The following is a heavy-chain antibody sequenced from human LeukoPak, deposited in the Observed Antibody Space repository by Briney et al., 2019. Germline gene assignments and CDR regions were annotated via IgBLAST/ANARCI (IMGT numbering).Heavy chain of an antibody. CDR3: LGHGSGSSTFGY. CDR2: IYYSGCT. D-gene: IGHD1-26*01. CDR1: GGSISRYY. Sequence: PSDTLSLTCPVSGGSISRYYWSWIRQPPGKGLEGMGYIYYSGCTNHNPPLKRRVTHSVDTPIKQPSLNVTALCAADPAGCYCLGHGSGSSTFGYWGQGTLVTVSS. J-gene: IGHJ4*02. V-gene: IGHV4-59*08.